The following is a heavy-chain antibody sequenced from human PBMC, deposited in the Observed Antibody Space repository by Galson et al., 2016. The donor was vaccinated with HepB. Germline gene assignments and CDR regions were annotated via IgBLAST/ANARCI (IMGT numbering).Heavy chain of an antibody. V-gene: IGHV3-30-3*01. CDR3: ARTYGSGSYRRDAFDI. D-gene: IGHD3-10*01. Sequence: SLRLSCAASGFTFRSYAMHWVRQAPDKGLEWVAVISYDGSNKYYADSVKGRFTISRDNSKNTLYLQMNSLRAEDTAVYYCARTYGSGSYRRDAFDIWGQGTMVTVSS. CDR1: GFTFRSYA. CDR2: ISYDGSNK. J-gene: IGHJ3*02.